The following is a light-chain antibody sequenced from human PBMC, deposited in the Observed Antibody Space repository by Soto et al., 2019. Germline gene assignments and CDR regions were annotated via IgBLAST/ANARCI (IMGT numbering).Light chain of an antibody. CDR1: QGIRSD. CDR3: LHDYNYPQT. Sequence: IQMTQSPSSSSASVGDRVTITCRASQGIRSDLGWYQQKPGEVPRLLIYNASTLQSGVPSRFSGSASGAVFTLTISSLQPEDSATYYCLHDYNYPQTFGEGTKVEIK. J-gene: IGKJ1*01. V-gene: IGKV1-6*01. CDR2: NAS.